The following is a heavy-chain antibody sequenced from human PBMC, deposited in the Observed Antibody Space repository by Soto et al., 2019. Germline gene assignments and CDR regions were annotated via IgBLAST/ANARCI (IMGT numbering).Heavy chain of an antibody. CDR1: GFTFGDYA. V-gene: IGHV3-49*03. J-gene: IGHJ4*02. Sequence: EVQLVESGGGLVQPGRSLRLSCTASGFTFGDYAMSWFRQAPGKGLEWVGFIRSKAYGGTTEYAASVKGRFTISRDDSKSIAYLQMNSLKTEDTAVYYCTRDKEYCSSTSCFGFDYWGQGTLVTVSS. CDR3: TRDKEYCSSTSCFGFDY. CDR2: IRSKAYGGTT. D-gene: IGHD2-2*01.